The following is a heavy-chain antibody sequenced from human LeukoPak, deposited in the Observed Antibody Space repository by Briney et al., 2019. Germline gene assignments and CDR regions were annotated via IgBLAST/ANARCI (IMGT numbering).Heavy chain of an antibody. D-gene: IGHD3-3*01. CDR2: ISSSGSTI. V-gene: IGHV3-11*01. J-gene: IGHJ5*02. CDR1: GFTLSDYY. CDR3: ATVYYDFWSGYYH. Sequence: GGSLRLSCAASGFTLSDYYMSWIRQAPGKGLEWVSYISSSGSTIYYADSVKGRFTISRDNAKNSLYLQMNSLRAEDTAVYYCATVYYDFWSGYYHWGQGTLVTVSS.